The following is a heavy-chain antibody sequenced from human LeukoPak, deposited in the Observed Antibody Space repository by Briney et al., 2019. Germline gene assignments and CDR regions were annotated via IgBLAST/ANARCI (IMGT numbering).Heavy chain of an antibody. V-gene: IGHV4-59*01. CDR1: GDSISGYY. Sequence: SETLSLACTVSGDSISGYYWSWIRQPPGKGLEWIGYIYYSGNTNYNPSLRSRVTISVDTSKNQFSLRLSSVTAADTAVYYCARNGRYCSGGTCLHYNWFDPWGQGTLATVSP. CDR3: ARNGRYCSGGTCLHYNWFDP. D-gene: IGHD2-15*01. J-gene: IGHJ5*02. CDR2: IYYSGNT.